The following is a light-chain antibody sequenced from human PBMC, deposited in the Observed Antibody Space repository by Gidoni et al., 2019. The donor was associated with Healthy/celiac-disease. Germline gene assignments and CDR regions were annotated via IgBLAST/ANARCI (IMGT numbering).Light chain of an antibody. V-gene: IGKV2-28*01. CDR2: LGS. CDR3: MQALQTPYS. Sequence: DIVMTQSPLSLPVTPGEPASISCRSSQSLLHSNGYNYLDWYLQKPGQSPQLLIYLGSNRASGVPDRFSGSGSGTDFPLKISRVAAEDVGVYYCMQALQTPYSFGQXTKLEIK. CDR1: QSLLHSNGYNY. J-gene: IGKJ2*03.